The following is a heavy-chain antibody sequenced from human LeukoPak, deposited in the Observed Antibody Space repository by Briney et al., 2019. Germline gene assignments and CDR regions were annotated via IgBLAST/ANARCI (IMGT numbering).Heavy chain of an antibody. Sequence: PSETLSLTCAVYGGSFSGYYWSWIRKPPGKGLEWIGEINHSGSTNYNPSLKSRVTISVDTSKNQFSLKLSSVTAADTAVYYCARVLDTAMDRAFDIWGQGTMVTVSS. CDR3: ARVLDTAMDRAFDI. D-gene: IGHD5-18*01. J-gene: IGHJ3*02. V-gene: IGHV4-34*01. CDR1: GGSFSGYY. CDR2: INHSGST.